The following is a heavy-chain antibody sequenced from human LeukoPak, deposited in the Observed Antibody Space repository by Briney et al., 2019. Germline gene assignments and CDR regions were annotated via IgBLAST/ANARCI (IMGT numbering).Heavy chain of an antibody. D-gene: IGHD2-2*01. CDR1: GFTFSSYS. CDR3: ARVSGRSDIVVVPAAPDY. V-gene: IGHV3-21*01. J-gene: IGHJ4*02. Sequence: GGSLRLSCAASGFTFSSYSMNWVRQAPGKGLEWVSSISSSSSYIYYADSVKGRFTISRDNAKNSLYLQMNSLRAEDMAVYYCARVSGRSDIVVVPAAPDYWGQGTLVTVSS. CDR2: ISSSSSYI.